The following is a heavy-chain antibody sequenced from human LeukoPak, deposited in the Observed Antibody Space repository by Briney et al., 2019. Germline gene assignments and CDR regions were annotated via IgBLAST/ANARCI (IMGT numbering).Heavy chain of an antibody. CDR2: IYSGDNT. D-gene: IGHD6-13*01. CDR3: AGGYSSSWYGGADNYFDY. CDR1: GFTVTSNY. Sequence: GGSLRLSCAASGFTVTSNYMSWVRQAPGTGLEWVSVIYSGDNTYYADSVKGRFTISRDSSKNTLYLQMRSLRAEDTAVYYCAGGYSSSWYGGADNYFDYWGQGTLVTVSS. J-gene: IGHJ4*02. V-gene: IGHV3-66*01.